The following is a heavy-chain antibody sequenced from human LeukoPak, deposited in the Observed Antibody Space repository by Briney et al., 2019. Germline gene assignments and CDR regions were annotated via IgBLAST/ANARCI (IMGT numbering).Heavy chain of an antibody. J-gene: IGHJ4*02. Sequence: GGSLRLSCAAPGFTFSSYAMSWVRQAPGKGLEWVSAISGSGGNTYYADSVKGRFTTSRDNSKNTLYLQMNSLRAEDTAVYYCAKVPSPVGATHYFDYWGQGTLVTVSS. V-gene: IGHV3-23*01. CDR2: ISGSGGNT. CDR3: AKVPSPVGATHYFDY. D-gene: IGHD1-26*01. CDR1: GFTFSSYA.